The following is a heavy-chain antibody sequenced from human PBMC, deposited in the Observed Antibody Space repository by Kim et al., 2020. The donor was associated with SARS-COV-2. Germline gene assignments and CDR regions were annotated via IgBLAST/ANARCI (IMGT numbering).Heavy chain of an antibody. J-gene: IGHJ5*02. Sequence: SVKVSCKASGGTFSSYAISWVRQAPGQGLEWMGRIIPILGIANYAQKFQGRVTITADKSTSTAYMELSSLRSEDTAVYYCAREASIQQSNWFDPWGQGTLVTVSS. D-gene: IGHD5-18*01. CDR3: AREASIQQSNWFDP. CDR2: IIPILGIA. CDR1: GGTFSSYA. V-gene: IGHV1-69*04.